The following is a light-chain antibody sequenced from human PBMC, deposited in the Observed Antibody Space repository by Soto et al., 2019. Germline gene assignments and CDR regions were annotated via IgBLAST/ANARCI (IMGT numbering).Light chain of an antibody. V-gene: IGKV1-13*02. J-gene: IGKJ5*01. CDR2: DVS. CDR1: QDIRGA. CDR3: QQFNVYPIT. Sequence: AIQLTQSPSSLSASVGDRVTITCRASQDIRGALAWYQHKPGKAPKLLIYDVSSLESGVPSRFSGSGSGTDFTVTISSLQPEDFATYYCQQFNVYPITFGQGTRLEIK.